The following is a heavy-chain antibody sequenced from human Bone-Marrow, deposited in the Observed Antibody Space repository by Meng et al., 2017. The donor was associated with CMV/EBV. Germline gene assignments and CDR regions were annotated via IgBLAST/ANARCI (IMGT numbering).Heavy chain of an antibody. D-gene: IGHD2-2*02. V-gene: IGHV3-11*04. CDR2: ISSSGSTI. CDR3: ANQGYCSSTSCYKYAFDI. Sequence: LSLTCAASGFTVSSNYMSWVRQAPGKGLEWVSYISSSGSTIYYADSVKGRFTISRDNAKNSLYLQMNSLRAEDTAVYYCANQGYCSSTSCYKYAFDIWGQGTRVTGSS. CDR1: GFTVSSNY. J-gene: IGHJ3*02.